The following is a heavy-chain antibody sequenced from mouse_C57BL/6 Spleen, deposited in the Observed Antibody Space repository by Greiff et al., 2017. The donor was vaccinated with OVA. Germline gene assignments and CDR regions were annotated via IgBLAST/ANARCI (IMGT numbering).Heavy chain of an antibody. V-gene: IGHV1-7*01. CDR2: INPSSGYT. J-gene: IGHJ1*03. Sequence: QVQLQQSGAELAKPGASVKLSCKASGYTFTSYWMHWVKQRPGQGLEWIGYINPSSGYTKYNQKFKDKATLTADKSSSTAYIQLSSLTYEDSAVYYCARYYGSSYWYFDVWGTGTTVTVSS. D-gene: IGHD1-1*01. CDR3: ARYYGSSYWYFDV. CDR1: GYTFTSYW.